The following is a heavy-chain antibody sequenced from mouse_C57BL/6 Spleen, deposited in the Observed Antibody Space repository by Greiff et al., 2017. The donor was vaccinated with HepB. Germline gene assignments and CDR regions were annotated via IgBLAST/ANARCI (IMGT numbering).Heavy chain of an antibody. CDR2: IDPSDSYT. J-gene: IGHJ3*01. Sequence: VQLQQSGAELVKPGASVKLSCKASGYTFTSYWMQWVNQRPGQGLEWIGEIDPSDSYTNYNQKFKGKATLTVDTSSSTAYMQLSSLTSEDSAVYYCANYYGSNYGFAYWGQGTLVTVSA. CDR1: GYTFTSYW. CDR3: ANYYGSNYGFAY. V-gene: IGHV1-50*01. D-gene: IGHD1-1*01.